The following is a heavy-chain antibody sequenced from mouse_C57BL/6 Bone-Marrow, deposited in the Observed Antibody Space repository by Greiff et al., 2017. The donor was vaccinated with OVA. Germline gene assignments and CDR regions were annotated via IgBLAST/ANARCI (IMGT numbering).Heavy chain of an antibody. V-gene: IGHV1-42*01. J-gene: IGHJ3*01. CDR1: GYSFTGYY. Sequence: VQLQQSGPELVKPGASVKISCKASGYSFTGYYMNWVKQSPEKSLEWIGEINPSTGGTTYNQKFKAMATLTVDKSSSTAYMQLKSLTSEDSAVYYCARGGTSPFAYWGQGTLVTVSA. CDR3: ARGGTSPFAY. D-gene: IGHD4-1*01. CDR2: INPSTGGT.